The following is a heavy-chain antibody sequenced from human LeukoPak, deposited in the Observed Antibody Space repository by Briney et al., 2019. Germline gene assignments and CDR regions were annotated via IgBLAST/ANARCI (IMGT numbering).Heavy chain of an antibody. CDR2: IYYSGST. Sequence: PSETLSLTCTVSGGSISSYYWSWIRQPPGKGLEWIGYIYYSGSTNYNPSLKSRVTISVDTSKNQFSLKLSSVTAADTAVYYCARVAVVGVYFDYWGQGTLVTVSS. J-gene: IGHJ4*02. CDR1: GGSISSYY. CDR3: ARVAVVGVYFDY. V-gene: IGHV4-59*01. D-gene: IGHD1-26*01.